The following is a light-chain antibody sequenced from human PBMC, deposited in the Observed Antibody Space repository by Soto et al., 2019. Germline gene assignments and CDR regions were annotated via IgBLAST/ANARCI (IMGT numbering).Light chain of an antibody. CDR2: DND. CDR3: ATGDWSLSVGV. V-gene: IGLV1-51*01. J-gene: IGLJ2*01. CDR1: SSNIGNNY. Sequence: QSVLTQPPSVSAAPGQKVTISCSGSSSNIGNNYVFWYQQLPGTAPKLLIYDNDKRPSGIPDRFSGSKSGTSATLGITGLQTGDEADYYCATGDWSLSVGVFGGGTKETV.